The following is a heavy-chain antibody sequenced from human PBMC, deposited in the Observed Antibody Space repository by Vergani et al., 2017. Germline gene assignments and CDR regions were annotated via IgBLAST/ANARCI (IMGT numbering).Heavy chain of an antibody. D-gene: IGHD6-6*01. CDR3: ARDLMVGYSNSWGWFDP. J-gene: IGHJ5*02. CDR2: TYNMYKWYN. CDR1: GASVSSNSAA. V-gene: IGHV6-1*01. Sequence: QVQLQQSGPGLVKPSQTLSLTCAISGASVSSNSAAWNWFSQSPSRGLEGLGRTYNMYKWYNDYAVSVKSLITINPDTSKKQFSLQLNSVTPEDTAVYYCARDLMVGYSNSWGWFDPWGQGTLVTVSS.